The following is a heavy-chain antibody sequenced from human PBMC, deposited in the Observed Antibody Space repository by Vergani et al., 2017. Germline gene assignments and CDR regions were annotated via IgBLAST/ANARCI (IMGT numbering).Heavy chain of an antibody. CDR3: ARGRGDNWYFDL. CDR1: GAPISYWC. D-gene: IGHD3-10*01. CDR2: LCPSGST. J-gene: IGHJ2*01. Sequence: QVQMQESGPGLVKTSETLSLTCSASGAPISYWCWSWLRQPAGKGLEWIGRLCPSGSTNYKPSLKSRVTMSLDTSKNQFSLNLTSVTAADTAVYYCARGRGDNWYFDLWGRGTLVTVSS. V-gene: IGHV4-4*07.